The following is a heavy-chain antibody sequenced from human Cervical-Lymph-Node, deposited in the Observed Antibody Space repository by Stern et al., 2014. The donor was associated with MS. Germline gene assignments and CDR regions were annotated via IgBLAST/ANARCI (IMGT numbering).Heavy chain of an antibody. Sequence: QMQLVQSGAEVKKPGSSVKVSCKASGGTFRSYEISWVRQAPGQGLEWMGGINSIFGTANYAQEFQGRVTITADESTSTAYMELSSLRSEDTAVYYCARGELKEGLVRGMDVWGQGTTVTVSS. J-gene: IGHJ6*02. CDR1: GGTFRSYE. V-gene: IGHV1-69*01. D-gene: IGHD1-26*01. CDR2: INSIFGTA. CDR3: ARGELKEGLVRGMDV.